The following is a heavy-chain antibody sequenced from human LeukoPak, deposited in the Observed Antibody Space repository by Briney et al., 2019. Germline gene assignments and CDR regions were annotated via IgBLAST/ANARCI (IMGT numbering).Heavy chain of an antibody. D-gene: IGHD2-21*02. CDR3: ARGQHIVVVTTGYAFDI. V-gene: IGHV1-18*01. CDR2: ISAYNGNT. Sequence: GASVKVSCKASGYTFTSYGISWVRQAPGQGLEWMGWISAYNGNTNYAQKLQGRVTMTTDTSTSTAYMELRSLRSDDTAVYYCARGQHIVVVTTGYAFDIWGQGTMVTVSS. CDR1: GYTFTSYG. J-gene: IGHJ3*02.